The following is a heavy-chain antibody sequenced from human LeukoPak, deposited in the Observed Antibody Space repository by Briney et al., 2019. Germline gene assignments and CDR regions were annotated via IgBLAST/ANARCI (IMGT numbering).Heavy chain of an antibody. V-gene: IGHV3-21*01. CDR2: ISSSSSYI. CDR1: GFTFSSYS. CDR3: ARVYRWESAFDI. J-gene: IGHJ3*02. D-gene: IGHD1-26*01. Sequence: GGSLRLSCAASGFTFSSYSMNWVRQAPGKGLEWVSSISSSSSYIYYADSVKRRFTISRDNAKNSLYLQMNSLRAEDTAVYYCARVYRWESAFDIWGQGTMVTVSS.